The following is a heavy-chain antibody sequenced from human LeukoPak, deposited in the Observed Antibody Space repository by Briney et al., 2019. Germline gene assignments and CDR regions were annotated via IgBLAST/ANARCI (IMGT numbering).Heavy chain of an antibody. Sequence: ASVKVSCKASGYTFTGYYMHWVRQAPGQGLEWMGWINPNSGGTNYVQKFQGRVTMTRDTSISTAYMELSRLRSDDTAVYYCARGRSRYFDWLSPEPYFDYWGQGTLVTVSS. J-gene: IGHJ4*02. V-gene: IGHV1-2*02. CDR3: ARGRSRYFDWLSPEPYFDY. CDR1: GYTFTGYY. CDR2: INPNSGGT. D-gene: IGHD3-9*01.